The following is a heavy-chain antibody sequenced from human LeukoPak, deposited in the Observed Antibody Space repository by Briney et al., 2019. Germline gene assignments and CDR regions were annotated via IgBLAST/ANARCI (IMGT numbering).Heavy chain of an antibody. CDR3: AKDLGSEVHYYYYYMDV. D-gene: IGHD2-2*01. Sequence: GGSLRLSCAASGFTFSSYAMSWVRQAPGKGLEWVSAISGSGGTTYYADSVKGRFTVSRDNSKNTLYLQMNSLRAEDTAVYYCAKDLGSEVHYYYYYMDVWGKGTTVTVSS. V-gene: IGHV3-23*01. CDR2: ISGSGGTT. J-gene: IGHJ6*03. CDR1: GFTFSSYA.